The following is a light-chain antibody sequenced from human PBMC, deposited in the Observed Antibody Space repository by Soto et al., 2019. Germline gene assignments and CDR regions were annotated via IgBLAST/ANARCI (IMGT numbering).Light chain of an antibody. Sequence: EIVLTQSPGNLSLSPGERATLSCRASQSVTSGYLAWYQQQPNQAPRLLIYGASYRATDIPDRFSGGGSGTDCTLTISRLEPEAFAVYYCQHYSSSPPAITFGQGTRLEIK. J-gene: IGKJ5*01. V-gene: IGKV3-20*01. CDR2: GAS. CDR1: QSVTSGY. CDR3: QHYSSSPPAIT.